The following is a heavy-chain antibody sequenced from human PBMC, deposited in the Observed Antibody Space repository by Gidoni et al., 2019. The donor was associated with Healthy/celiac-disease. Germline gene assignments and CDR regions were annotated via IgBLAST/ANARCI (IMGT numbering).Heavy chain of an antibody. D-gene: IGHD3-22*01. Sequence: QVQLVESGGGVVQPGRSLRLSCAASGFPFSSYGMHWVRQAPGKGLEWVAVIWYDGSNKYYADSVKGRFTISRDNSKNTLYLQMNSLRAEDTAVYYCARDPHTMIDHAFDIWGQGTMVTVSS. V-gene: IGHV3-33*01. CDR3: ARDPHTMIDHAFDI. J-gene: IGHJ3*02. CDR1: GFPFSSYG. CDR2: IWYDGSNK.